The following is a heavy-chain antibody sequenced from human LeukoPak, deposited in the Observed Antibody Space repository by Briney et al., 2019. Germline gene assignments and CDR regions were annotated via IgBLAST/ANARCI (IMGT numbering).Heavy chain of an antibody. J-gene: IGHJ6*02. V-gene: IGHV3-11*01. D-gene: IGHD3-22*01. Sequence: PGGSLRLSCAASGFTFDDYAMHWVRQAPGKGLEWVSYISSSGSTIYYADSVKGRFTISRDNAKNSLYLQMNSLRAEDTAVYYCARARDSSGYSRYYYGMDVWGQGTTVTVSS. CDR2: ISSSGSTI. CDR1: GFTFDDYA. CDR3: ARARDSSGYSRYYYGMDV.